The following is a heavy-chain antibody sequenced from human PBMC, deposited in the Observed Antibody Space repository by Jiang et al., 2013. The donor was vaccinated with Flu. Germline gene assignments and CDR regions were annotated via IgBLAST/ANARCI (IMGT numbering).Heavy chain of an antibody. CDR1: GGSFSGYY. J-gene: IGHJ4*02. CDR3: ARSTFDY. V-gene: IGHV4-34*01. Sequence: LLKPSETLSLTCAVYGGSFSGYYWSWIRQPPGKGLEWIGEINHSGSTNYNPSLKSRVTISVDTSKNQFSLKLSSVTAADTAVYYCARSTFDYWGQGTLVTVSS. CDR2: INHSGST.